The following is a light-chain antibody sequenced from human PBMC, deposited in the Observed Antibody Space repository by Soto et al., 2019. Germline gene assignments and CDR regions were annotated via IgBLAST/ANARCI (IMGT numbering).Light chain of an antibody. Sequence: QSALTQPASVSGSPGQSITISCTGTSSDIGTYNLVSWYQHYPGKAPKLMIYEGSKRPTGVSNRFSGSKSANTASLTISGLQPEDEAEYYCCSYGVRSTYVFGGGTKLTVL. CDR3: CSYGVRSTYV. CDR2: EGS. J-gene: IGLJ3*02. CDR1: SSDIGTYNL. V-gene: IGLV2-23*01.